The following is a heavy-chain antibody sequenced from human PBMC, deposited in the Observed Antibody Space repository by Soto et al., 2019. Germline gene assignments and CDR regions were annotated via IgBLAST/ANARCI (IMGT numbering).Heavy chain of an antibody. Sequence: EVQLLESGGGLVQPGESLRLSCAVSGFIFGNYMMTWVRQAPGKGLEWVSTIRDGGESTYYADSVKGRFTISRDNSKNTVXLQMDSVGVEDTAVYYCAPHVHCSGGSCHYDAFDIRGQGTMVTVSS. J-gene: IGHJ3*02. CDR1: GFIFGNYM. D-gene: IGHD2-15*01. V-gene: IGHV3-23*01. CDR2: IRDGGEST. CDR3: APHVHCSGGSCHYDAFDI.